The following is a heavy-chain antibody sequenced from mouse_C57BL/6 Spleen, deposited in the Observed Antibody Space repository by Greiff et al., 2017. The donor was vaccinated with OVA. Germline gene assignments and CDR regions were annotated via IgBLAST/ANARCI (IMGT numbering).Heavy chain of an antibody. D-gene: IGHD1-1*01. CDR3: ARTPITTVGFDY. CDR2: IHPNSGSN. V-gene: IGHV1-64*01. Sequence: QVQLQQPGAELVKPGASVKLSCKASGYTFTSYWMHWVKQRPGQGLEWIGMIHPNSGSNNYNEKFKSKATLTVDKSSSTAYMQLSSLTSEDSAVYYCARTPITTVGFDYWGQGTTLTVSS. CDR1: GYTFTSYW. J-gene: IGHJ2*01.